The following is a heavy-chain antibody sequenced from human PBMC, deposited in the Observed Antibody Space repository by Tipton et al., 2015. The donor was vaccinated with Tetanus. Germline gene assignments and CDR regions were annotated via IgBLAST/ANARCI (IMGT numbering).Heavy chain of an antibody. D-gene: IGHD4-17*01. J-gene: IGHJ4*02. V-gene: IGHV4-39*07. Sequence: TLSLTCTVSGGSIRGGTFYWDWIRQPPGKGLEWIGEINDSGSTSYNPSLKSRVTISVDTSKNHFSLNLSSVTAADTAVYYCARWETVTTKIHYWGQGTLVTVSS. CDR1: GGSIRGGTFY. CDR3: ARWETVTTKIHY. CDR2: INDSGST.